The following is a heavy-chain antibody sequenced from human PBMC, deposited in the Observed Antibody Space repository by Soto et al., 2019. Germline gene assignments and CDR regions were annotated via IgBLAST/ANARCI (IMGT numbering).Heavy chain of an antibody. Sequence: GGSLRLSCAASGFTFSSYAMSWVRQAPGKGLEWVSAISGSGGSTYYADSVKGRFTISRDNSKNTLYLQMNSLRAEDTAVYYCAKSSILLWFRRDAFDLCRQGTMVTVSS. CDR1: GFTFSSYA. D-gene: IGHD3-10*01. CDR2: ISGSGGST. J-gene: IGHJ3*01. CDR3: AKSSILLWFRRDAFDL. V-gene: IGHV3-23*01.